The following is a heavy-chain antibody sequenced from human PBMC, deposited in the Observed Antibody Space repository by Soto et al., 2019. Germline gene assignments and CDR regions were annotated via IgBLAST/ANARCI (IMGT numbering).Heavy chain of an antibody. J-gene: IGHJ5*02. CDR1: GGTFGSYA. Sequence: GASVKVSCKASGGTFGSYAISWVRQAPGQGLEWMGGIIPIFGTANYAQKFQGRVTITADESTSTAYMELSSLRSEDTAVYYCARAAGWGQLLYDWFDPWGQGTLVTVSS. V-gene: IGHV1-69*13. CDR3: ARAAGWGQLLYDWFDP. CDR2: IIPIFGTA. D-gene: IGHD2-2*02.